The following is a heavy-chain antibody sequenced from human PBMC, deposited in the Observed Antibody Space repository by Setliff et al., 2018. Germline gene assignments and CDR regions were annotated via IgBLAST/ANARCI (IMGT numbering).Heavy chain of an antibody. CDR1: GYKFSISW. Sequence: GESLKISCKDSGYKFSISWIGWVRQIPGKGLDWMGLIYPGDSDNIRYSPSFQGQVTISADKSITTAYLQWSSLKASDTAIYYCVRAGSGIGGDLDYWGQGTLVTVSS. J-gene: IGHJ4*02. CDR2: IYPGDSDNI. V-gene: IGHV5-51*01. CDR3: VRAGSGIGGDLDY. D-gene: IGHD3-10*01.